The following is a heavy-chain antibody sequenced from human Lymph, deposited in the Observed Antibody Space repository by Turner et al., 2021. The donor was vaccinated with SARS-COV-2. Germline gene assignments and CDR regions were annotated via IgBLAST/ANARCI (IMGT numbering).Heavy chain of an antibody. V-gene: IGHV3-53*02. J-gene: IGHJ6*02. D-gene: IGHD6-13*01. CDR2: IYSGGTT. CDR3: ARDLGTYGMDV. CDR1: GIIVSRNY. Sequence: EVQLVETGGGLIQPGGSLRLSCAASGIIVSRNYMNWVRQAPGKGREWVSVIYSGGTTYYADSVKGRFTISRDNSKYTLYLQMNSLRVEDTAVYYCARDLGTYGMDVWGQGTTVTVSS.